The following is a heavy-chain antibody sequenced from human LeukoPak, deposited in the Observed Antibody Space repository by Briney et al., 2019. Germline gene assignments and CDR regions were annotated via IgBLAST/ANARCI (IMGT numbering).Heavy chain of an antibody. J-gene: IGHJ3*02. CDR1: GFTFSGSA. CDR3: ACDCYSEGAFDI. Sequence: PGGSLRLSCAASGFTFSGSAMHWVRQASGKGLEWVGRIRSKANSYATAYAASVKGRFTISRDDSKNTAYLQMNSLKTEDTAVYYCACDCYSEGAFDIWGQGTMVTVSS. D-gene: IGHD2-21*02. V-gene: IGHV3-73*01. CDR2: IRSKANSYAT.